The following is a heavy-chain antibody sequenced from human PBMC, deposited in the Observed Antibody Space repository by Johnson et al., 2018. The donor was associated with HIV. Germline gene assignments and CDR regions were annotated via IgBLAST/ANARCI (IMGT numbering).Heavy chain of an antibody. V-gene: IGHV3-33*08. D-gene: IGHD4-23*01. J-gene: IGHJ3*02. CDR1: GFTFSSYA. CDR3: ARALRWPNAFDI. Sequence: QVQLVESGGGVVQPGRSLRLSCAASGFTFSSYAMHWVRQAPGKGLKWVAVIWYDGSNEYYAASVKGRFTISRDNAKNSLYLQMSSLRAEDTTIYYCARALRWPNAFDIWGQGALVTVSS. CDR2: IWYDGSNE.